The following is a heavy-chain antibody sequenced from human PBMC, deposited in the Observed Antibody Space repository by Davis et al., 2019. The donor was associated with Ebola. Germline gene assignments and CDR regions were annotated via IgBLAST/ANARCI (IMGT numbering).Heavy chain of an antibody. CDR3: ERDFDRVRE. Sequence: HTGGSLRLSCAASGFTFSSYWIHWVRHGPGKGPEWVSRISPDGDRTGYADSVKGRFTVSRDNAKNTLYLQMNSLQVEDTAVYYCERDFDRVREWGQGTLVTVSS. D-gene: IGHD3-22*01. V-gene: IGHV3-74*01. J-gene: IGHJ4*02. CDR2: ISPDGDRT. CDR1: GFTFSSYW.